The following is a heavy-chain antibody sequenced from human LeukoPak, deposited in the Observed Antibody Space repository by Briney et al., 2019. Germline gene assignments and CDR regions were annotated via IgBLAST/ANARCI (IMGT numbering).Heavy chain of an antibody. V-gene: IGHV3-23*01. CDR2: ISNSGGTT. J-gene: IGHJ4*02. CDR3: ASRVGNNWYVYYFDY. D-gene: IGHD1-1*01. Sequence: GGSLRLSCAASGFTFSNYWMHWVRQAPGKGLEWVSTISNSGGTTYYADSVKGRFTISRDDSENTLYLQMNSLRAEDTAVYYCASRVGNNWYVYYFDYWGQGTLVTVSS. CDR1: GFTFSNYW.